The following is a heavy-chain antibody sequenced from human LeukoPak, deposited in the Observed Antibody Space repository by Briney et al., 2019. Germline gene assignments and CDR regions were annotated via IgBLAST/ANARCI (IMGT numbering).Heavy chain of an antibody. V-gene: IGHV3-30*02. CDR3: AKDDRIAAAYFDY. J-gene: IGHJ4*02. CDR1: GFTFSSYG. CDR2: IRYDGSNK. D-gene: IGHD6-13*01. Sequence: GGTLRLSCAASGFTFSSYGMHWVRQAPGKGLEWVAFIRYDGSNKYYADSVKGRFTISRDNSKNTLYLQMNSLRAEDTAVYYCAKDDRIAAAYFDYWGQGTLVTVSS.